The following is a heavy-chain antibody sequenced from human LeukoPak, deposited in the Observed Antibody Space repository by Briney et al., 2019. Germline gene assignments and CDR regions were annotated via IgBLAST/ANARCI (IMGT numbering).Heavy chain of an antibody. CDR3: ASWSGYDNFDY. J-gene: IGHJ4*02. CDR1: GFTFSSYW. D-gene: IGHD5-12*01. Sequence: GGSLRLSCAASGFTFSSYWMHWVRQALGKGLVWVSRINSDGSSTSYADSVKGRFTISRDNAKNTLYLQMNSLRAEDTAVYYCASWSGYDNFDYWGQGTLVTVSS. CDR2: INSDGSST. V-gene: IGHV3-74*01.